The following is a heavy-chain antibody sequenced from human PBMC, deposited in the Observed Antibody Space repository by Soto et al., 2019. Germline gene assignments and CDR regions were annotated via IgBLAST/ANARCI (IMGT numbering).Heavy chain of an antibody. D-gene: IGHD1-26*01. V-gene: IGHV3-23*01. CDR2: ISGSGDST. CDR3: ARRGSGSYYDY. CDR1: GFTFSSYA. J-gene: IGHJ4*02. Sequence: EVQLLESGGGLVQPGGSLRLSFAASGFTFSSYAMRWVRQAPVKGLEWVSAISGSGDSTYYADSVKGRFTISRDNSKNTRYLQMNSLRAEETAVYYCARRGSGSYYDYWGQGTLVTVSS.